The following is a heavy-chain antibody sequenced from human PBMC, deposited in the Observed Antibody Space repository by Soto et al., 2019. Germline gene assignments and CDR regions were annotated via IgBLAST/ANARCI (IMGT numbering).Heavy chain of an antibody. CDR3: AKMTRGYTYGLDY. Sequence: GGSLRLSCETSGFTFRSYGMHWVRQVPGKGLEWVAVISFDGSDIYYADSVRGRFTISRDNSKSTLHLQMNRLRAEDTAVYYCAKMTRGYTYGLDYWGQGTLDTVS. CDR2: ISFDGSDI. V-gene: IGHV3-30*18. CDR1: GFTFRSYG. J-gene: IGHJ4*02. D-gene: IGHD5-12*01.